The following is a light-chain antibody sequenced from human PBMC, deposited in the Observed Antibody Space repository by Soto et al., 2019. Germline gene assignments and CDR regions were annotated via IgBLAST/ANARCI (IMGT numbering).Light chain of an antibody. CDR1: QTVRNNY. Sequence: EFVLTQSPGTLSLSPGERATLPCRASQTVRNNYLAWYQQKPGQAPRLLIYDASSRATGIPDRFSGGGSGTDFTLTISRLEPEDFAVYYCQQFSSYPLTFGGGTNVGIK. J-gene: IGKJ4*01. CDR3: QQFSSYPLT. CDR2: DAS. V-gene: IGKV3-20*01.